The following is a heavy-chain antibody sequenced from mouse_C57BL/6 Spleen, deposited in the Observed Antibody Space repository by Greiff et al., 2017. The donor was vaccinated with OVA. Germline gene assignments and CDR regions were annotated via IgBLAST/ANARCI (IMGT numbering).Heavy chain of an antibody. V-gene: IGHV1-54*01. J-gene: IGHJ4*01. CDR3: ARSATVYAMDY. CDR2: INPGSGGT. D-gene: IGHD1-1*01. Sequence: QVQLQQSGAELVRPGTSVKVSCKASGYAFTNYLIEWVKQRPGQGLEWIGVINPGSGGTNYHEKFKGKATLTADKSSSTAYMHLSSLTSEDSAVYVCARSATVYAMDYAGQGTSVTVSS. CDR1: GYAFTNYL.